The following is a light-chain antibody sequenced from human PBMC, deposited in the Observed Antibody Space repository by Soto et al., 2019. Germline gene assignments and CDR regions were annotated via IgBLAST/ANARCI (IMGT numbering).Light chain of an antibody. CDR1: SCDVGNYNL. V-gene: IGLV2-23*01. Sequence: QAASVSGSPGQSITISCTGTSCDVGNYNLVSWYQQHPGEAPKLLIYEGSKRPSGVSNRFSGSKFGNTASLTISGLQAEDEVDYYCCSYAGDSTWVFGGGTKLTVL. CDR2: EGS. CDR3: CSYAGDSTWV. J-gene: IGLJ3*02.